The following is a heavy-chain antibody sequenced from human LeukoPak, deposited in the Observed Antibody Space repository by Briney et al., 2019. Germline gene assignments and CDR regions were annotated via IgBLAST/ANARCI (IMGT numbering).Heavy chain of an antibody. CDR2: INAGNGDDT. D-gene: IGHD6-13*01. Sequence: WASVKVSCKASGDAFPHYGVQWVRQAPGQTLEWMGWINAGNGDDTKYSQKFQARLTMTTDTSATTVYMELNSLRSEDTAVYYCARSGSNWSCDSWGQGTLVTVSS. J-gene: IGHJ4*02. CDR1: GDAFPHYG. CDR3: ARSGSNWSCDS. V-gene: IGHV1-3*01.